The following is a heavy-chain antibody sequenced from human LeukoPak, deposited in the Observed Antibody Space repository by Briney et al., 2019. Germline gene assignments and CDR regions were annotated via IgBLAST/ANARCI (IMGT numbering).Heavy chain of an antibody. J-gene: IGHJ6*04. D-gene: IGHD2-15*01. CDR1: GFTLSSFW. Sequence: PGGSLGLSCAASGFTLSSFWMSWVRQTPGKGLEWVAKIKQDGRERYYVDSVKGRFTISRDNAKNSLYLQMNSLRAEDTAVYYCARAPRGILTSWGKGTTVTASS. CDR2: IKQDGRER. V-gene: IGHV3-7*01. CDR3: ARAPRGILTS.